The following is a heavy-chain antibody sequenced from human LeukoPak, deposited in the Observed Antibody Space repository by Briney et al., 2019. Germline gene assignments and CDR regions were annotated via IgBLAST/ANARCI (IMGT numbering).Heavy chain of an antibody. CDR3: ARLYCSSTSCYEYYYYGMDV. J-gene: IGHJ6*02. Sequence: SETLSLTCTVSGGSISSYYCSWIRQPPGKGLEWIGYIYYSGSTNYNPSLKSRVTISVDTSKNQFSLKLSSVTAADTAVYYCARLYCSSTSCYEYYYYGMDVWGQGTTVTVSS. V-gene: IGHV4-59*08. CDR1: GGSISSYY. D-gene: IGHD2-2*01. CDR2: IYYSGST.